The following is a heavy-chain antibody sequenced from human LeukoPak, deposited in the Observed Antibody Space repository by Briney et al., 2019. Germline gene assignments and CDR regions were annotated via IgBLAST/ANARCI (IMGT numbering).Heavy chain of an antibody. J-gene: IGHJ4*02. Sequence: GGSLRLSCAASGFTFSSYEMNWVRQAPGKGLEWVSYISSSGSTIYYADSVKGRFTISRDNAKNSLYLQMNSLRAEDTAVYYCARDPVRAPSRPFYYFDYWGQGTLVTVSS. CDR2: ISSSGSTI. CDR1: GFTFSSYE. V-gene: IGHV3-48*03. CDR3: ARDPVRAPSRPFYYFDY. D-gene: IGHD3-16*01.